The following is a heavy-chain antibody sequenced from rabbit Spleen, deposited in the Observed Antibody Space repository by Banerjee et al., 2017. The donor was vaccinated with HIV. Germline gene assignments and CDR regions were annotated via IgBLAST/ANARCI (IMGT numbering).Heavy chain of an antibody. Sequence: EESGGDLVKPVGTLTITFTGSGFSFISTWICWVRQAPGKGLECIACIDTNDGDTDYANWPKGRFTISKTSSTTVTLQMSSLTAADTATYFCARDPYVAYGDVDLWGPGTLVTVS. CDR1: GFSFISTW. CDR3: ARDPYVAYGDVDL. V-gene: IGHV1S45*01. D-gene: IGHD2-1*01. J-gene: IGHJ4*01. CDR2: IDTNDGDT.